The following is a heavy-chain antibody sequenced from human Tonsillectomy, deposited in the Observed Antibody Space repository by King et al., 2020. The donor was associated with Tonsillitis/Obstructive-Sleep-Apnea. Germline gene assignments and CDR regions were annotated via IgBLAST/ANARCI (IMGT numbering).Heavy chain of an antibody. CDR2: ISYSGST. CDR3: ARPYSGSYEYYFDY. Sequence: QLQESGPGLVKPSETLSLTCTVSGGSISSSSYYWGWIRQPPGKGLGWIGNISYSGSTYYNPSLESRVTISVDKSKNQFSLKLSSVTAADTAVYYCARPYSGSYEYYFDYWGQGTLVTVSS. V-gene: IGHV4-39*01. J-gene: IGHJ4*02. CDR1: GGSISSSSYY. D-gene: IGHD1-26*01.